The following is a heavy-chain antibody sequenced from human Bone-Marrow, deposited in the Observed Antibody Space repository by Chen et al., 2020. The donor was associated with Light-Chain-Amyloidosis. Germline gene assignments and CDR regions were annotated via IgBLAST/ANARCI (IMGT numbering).Heavy chain of an antibody. CDR3: ARGSTLIRG. V-gene: IGHV3-7*03. J-gene: IGHJ4*02. D-gene: IGHD3-16*01. CDR2: INENGREQ. Sequence: EVQLVESGGGLVQRGGSLRLPCAASGFAFSGSWMSWVRQAPGKGLEWVADINENGREQNYVDSVKGRFTISRDNARNSLHLQLNSLRADDTAVYYCARGSTLIRGWGQGTLVTVSS. CDR1: GFAFSGSW.